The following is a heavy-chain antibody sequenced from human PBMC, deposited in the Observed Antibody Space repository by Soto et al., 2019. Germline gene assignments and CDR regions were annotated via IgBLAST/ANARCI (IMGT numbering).Heavy chain of an antibody. Sequence: SETLSLTCAVSGGSISSGGYSWSWIRQPPGKGLEWIGYIYHSGSTYYNPSLKSRVTISVDRSKNQFSLNLSSVTAADTAVYYCARVLGVPGKLGYCSGGSCYFDYWGQGTLVTVSS. D-gene: IGHD2-15*01. CDR2: IYHSGST. V-gene: IGHV4-30-2*01. J-gene: IGHJ4*02. CDR1: GGSISSGGYS. CDR3: ARVLGVPGKLGYCSGGSCYFDY.